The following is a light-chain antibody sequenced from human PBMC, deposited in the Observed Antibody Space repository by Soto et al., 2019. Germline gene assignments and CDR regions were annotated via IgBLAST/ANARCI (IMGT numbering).Light chain of an antibody. CDR1: SSDIGNYKL. CDR3: SSYAGSSSYV. Sequence: QSALTQPASASGSPGQSITISCTGTSSDIGNYKLVSWFQQHPGKAPRLIIFAVTERPAGISVRFSGSKSGNTASLTISGLQAEDEADYYCSSYAGSSSYVFGTGTKVTVL. V-gene: IGLV2-23*02. CDR2: AVT. J-gene: IGLJ1*01.